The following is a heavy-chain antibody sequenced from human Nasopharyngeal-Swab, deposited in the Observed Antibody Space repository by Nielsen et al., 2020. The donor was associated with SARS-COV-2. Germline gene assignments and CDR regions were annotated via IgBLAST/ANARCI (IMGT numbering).Heavy chain of an antibody. CDR3: ARENWQLANVFDI. CDR2: MYDNEYT. J-gene: IGHJ3*02. Sequence: GSLRLSCTVSGASLSGYSRSWIRQPPGKGLEWIAFMYDNEYTNYNPSLRGRATISLDTSKNQFSLKVTSVTAADTAVYYCARENWQLANVFDIWGQGTMVTVSS. V-gene: IGHV4-59*01. D-gene: IGHD6-19*01. CDR1: GASLSGYS.